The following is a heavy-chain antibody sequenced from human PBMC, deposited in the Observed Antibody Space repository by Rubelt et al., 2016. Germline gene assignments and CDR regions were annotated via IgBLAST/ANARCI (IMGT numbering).Heavy chain of an antibody. CDR3: ARDPLPVRGVIMTPTH. V-gene: IGHV1-18*01. J-gene: IGHJ4*02. D-gene: IGHD3-10*01. CDR2: ISAYNGNT. Sequence: QVQLVQSGGEVKKPGASVKVSCKSSGYTFTSYGISWVRQAPGQGLEWMGWISAYNGNTNYAQKLQGRVTMTTDTSTSTAYMELRSLRSDDTAVYYCARDPLPVRGVIMTPTHWGQGTLVTVSS. CDR1: GYTFTSYG.